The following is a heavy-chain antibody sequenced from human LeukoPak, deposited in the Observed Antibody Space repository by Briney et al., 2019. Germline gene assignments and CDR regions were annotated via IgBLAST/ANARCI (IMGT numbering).Heavy chain of an antibody. CDR2: IWYDGSNK. V-gene: IGHV3-33*01. D-gene: IGHD3-22*01. Sequence: GGSLRLSCAASGFTFSSYGMHWVRQAPGKGLEWVAVIWYDGSNKYYADSVKGRFTISRDNSKNTLYLQMNSLRAEDTAVYYCARVTAIHYYDSSGYFDYWDQGTLVTVSS. CDR3: ARVTAIHYYDSSGYFDY. CDR1: GFTFSSYG. J-gene: IGHJ4*02.